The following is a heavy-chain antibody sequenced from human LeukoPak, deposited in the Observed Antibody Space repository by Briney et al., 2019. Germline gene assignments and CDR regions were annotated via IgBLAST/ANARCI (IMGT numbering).Heavy chain of an antibody. CDR3: ARITWYNTGRGFDY. V-gene: IGHV4-59*01. CDR2: ISYSGST. J-gene: IGHJ4*02. D-gene: IGHD6-19*01. Sequence: SETLSLTCTVNGDSISSNYWSWIRQPPGKGLEWIGYISYSGSTNYNPSLKSRVTISVDTSKNQFSLKLSSVTAADTAAYYCARITWYNTGRGFDYWGQGTLVTVSS. CDR1: GDSISSNY.